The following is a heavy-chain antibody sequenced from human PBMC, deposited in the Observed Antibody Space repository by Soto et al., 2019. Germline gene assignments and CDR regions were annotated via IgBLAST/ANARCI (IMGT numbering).Heavy chain of an antibody. Sequence: EAQLLESGGGLVQPGESLRLSCAASGFTFSNYAMSWVRQAPGKGLEWVSGVSDDGGTTFYADSVRARFTISRDNSKNPVDLQINILRAETTAVYYSAKADTVHFRPFEYCGQGTLVTVSS. CDR1: GFTFSNYA. J-gene: IGHJ4*02. V-gene: IGHV3-23*01. CDR2: VSDDGGTT. D-gene: IGHD2-8*02. CDR3: AKADTVHFRPFEY.